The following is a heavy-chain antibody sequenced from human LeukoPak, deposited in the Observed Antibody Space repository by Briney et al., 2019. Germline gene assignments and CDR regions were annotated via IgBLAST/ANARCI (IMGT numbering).Heavy chain of an antibody. CDR1: GFTFSSYW. J-gene: IGHJ4*02. D-gene: IGHD6-13*01. V-gene: IGHV3-74*01. CDR2: INSDGSST. CDR3: ARLYSSSWYHGY. Sequence: GGSLRLSCAASGFTFSSYWMHWVRQAPGKGLAWVSRINSDGSSTSYADSVKGRFTISRDNAKNTLYLQMNSLRAEVTAVYYCARLYSSSWYHGYWGQGTLVTVSS.